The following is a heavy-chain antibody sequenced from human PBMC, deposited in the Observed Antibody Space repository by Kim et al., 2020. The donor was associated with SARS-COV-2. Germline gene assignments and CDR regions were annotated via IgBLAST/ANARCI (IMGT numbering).Heavy chain of an antibody. J-gene: IGHJ4*02. Sequence: SLRLSCAASGFTFHDYAMHWVRQAPGKGLEWVSGISWNSGSIGYADSVKGRFTISRDNAKNSLYLQMNSLRAEDTALYYCAKTTYYYDSSGYRGFDYWGQGTLVTASS. V-gene: IGHV3-9*01. D-gene: IGHD3-22*01. CDR1: GFTFHDYA. CDR2: ISWNSGSI. CDR3: AKTTYYYDSSGYRGFDY.